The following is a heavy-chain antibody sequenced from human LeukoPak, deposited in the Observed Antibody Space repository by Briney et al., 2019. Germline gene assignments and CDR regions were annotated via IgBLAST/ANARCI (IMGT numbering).Heavy chain of an antibody. CDR2: TIPILGIA. CDR3: ARRGLGVAASGAFDI. D-gene: IGHD6-19*01. CDR1: GGTFSSYA. J-gene: IGHJ3*02. V-gene: IGHV1-69*04. Sequence: ASVKVSCKASGGTFSSYAISWVRQAPGQGLEWMGRTIPILGIANYAQKFQGRVTITADKSTSTAYMELSSLRSEDTAVYYCARRGLGVAASGAFDIWGQGTMVTVSS.